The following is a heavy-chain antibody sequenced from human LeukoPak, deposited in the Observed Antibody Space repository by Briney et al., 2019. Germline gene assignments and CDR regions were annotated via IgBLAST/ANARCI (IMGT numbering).Heavy chain of an antibody. CDR2: IIPIFGTA. Sequence: SVKVSCKASGGIFSSYAISWVRQAPGQGLEWMGGIIPIFGTANYAQKFQGRVTITTDESTSTAYMELSSLRSEDTAVYYCARPNRAPYYYDSSGYSYAFDIRGQGTMVTVSS. CDR1: GGIFSSYA. V-gene: IGHV1-69*05. D-gene: IGHD3-22*01. CDR3: ARPNRAPYYYDSSGYSYAFDI. J-gene: IGHJ3*02.